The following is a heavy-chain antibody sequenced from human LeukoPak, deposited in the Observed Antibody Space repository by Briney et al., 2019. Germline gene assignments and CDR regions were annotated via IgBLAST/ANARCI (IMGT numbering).Heavy chain of an antibody. D-gene: IGHD1-14*01. CDR2: INHSGST. CDR3: ASGTGPTPLYYFDY. CDR1: GFTFSSYS. V-gene: IGHV4-34*01. Sequence: GSLRLSCPASGFTFSSYSMNWVRQPPGKGLEWIGEINHSGSTNYNPSLKSRVTISVDTSKNQFSLKLSSVTAADTAVYYCASGTGPTPLYYFDYWGQGTLVTVSS. J-gene: IGHJ4*02.